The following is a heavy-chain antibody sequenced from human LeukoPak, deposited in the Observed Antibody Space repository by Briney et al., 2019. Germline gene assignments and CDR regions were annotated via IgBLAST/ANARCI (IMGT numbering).Heavy chain of an antibody. J-gene: IGHJ4*02. Sequence: SETLSLTCTVSGVSIAKTFYYWSWLRQPAGKGLEWIGRIYTTGSTDYHPSLKSRVTISLDTAKNQFSLKMASVSAADTAVYYCARRQEGHDYWGQGTLVTVSS. CDR2: IYTTGST. V-gene: IGHV4-61*02. CDR3: ARRQEGHDY. CDR1: GVSIAKTFYY.